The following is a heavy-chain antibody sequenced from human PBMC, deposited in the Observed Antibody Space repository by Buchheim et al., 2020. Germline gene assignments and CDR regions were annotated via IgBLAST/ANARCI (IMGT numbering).Heavy chain of an antibody. Sequence: QVQLVESGGGLVKPGGSLRLSCAASGFIFSDYYMSWIRRTPGKGLEWLASISTSCAYTYYADSVQGRFTISRDNAKNSLYLQMNSLRVEDSAIYYCARDLTGTYWFDPWGQGTL. CDR3: ARDLTGTYWFDP. J-gene: IGHJ5*02. V-gene: IGHV3-11*06. D-gene: IGHD1-7*01. CDR2: ISTSCAYT. CDR1: GFIFSDYY.